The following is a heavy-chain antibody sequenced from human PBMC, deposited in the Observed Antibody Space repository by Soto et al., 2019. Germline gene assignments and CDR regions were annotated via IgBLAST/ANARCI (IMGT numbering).Heavy chain of an antibody. V-gene: IGHV3-48*02. CDR3: ARETGLRSSGWSYYFDF. CDR2: ISGSGGTI. Sequence: EVQLVESGGGMVQPGGSLRVSCAASGFNLSSYSMHWVRQAPGKGLEWVSYISGSGGTIYYADSVKGRFTISRDNAKNSLSVQMNSLRDEGTAVYFCARETGLRSSGWSYYFDFWGQGTRVTVSS. J-gene: IGHJ4*02. D-gene: IGHD6-19*01. CDR1: GFNLSSYS.